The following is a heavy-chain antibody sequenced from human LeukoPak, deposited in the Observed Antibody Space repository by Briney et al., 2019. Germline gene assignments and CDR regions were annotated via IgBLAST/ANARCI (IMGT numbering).Heavy chain of an antibody. Sequence: PGGSLRLSCADSGFTFSNYNINWVRQAPGQGLEWVSSISSSTRYIYYADSVKGRFTISRDNAKNSLYLQMNSLRAEDTAVYYCAKDRYEQRLFDYWGRGTLVTVSS. J-gene: IGHJ4*02. V-gene: IGHV3-21*04. CDR2: ISSSTRYI. CDR1: GFTFSNYN. D-gene: IGHD6-25*01. CDR3: AKDRYEQRLFDY.